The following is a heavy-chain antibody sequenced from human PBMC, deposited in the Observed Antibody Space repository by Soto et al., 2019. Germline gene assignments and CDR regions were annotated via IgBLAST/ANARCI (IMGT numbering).Heavy chain of an antibody. D-gene: IGHD3-22*01. J-gene: IGHJ4*02. Sequence: EVQLLESGGGLVQPGGSLRLSCAASGFTFSSYAMSWVRQAPGKGLEWVSAISGSGGSTYYADSVKGRFTISRDNSKNTLSLQMNSLRAEDTAVYYCAKRESRYYDSTPEDYWGQGTLVTVSS. CDR3: AKRESRYYDSTPEDY. CDR2: ISGSGGST. CDR1: GFTFSSYA. V-gene: IGHV3-23*01.